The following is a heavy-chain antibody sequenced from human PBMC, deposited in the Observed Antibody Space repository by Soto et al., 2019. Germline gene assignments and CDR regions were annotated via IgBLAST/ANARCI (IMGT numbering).Heavy chain of an antibody. CDR1: RFSLCGYS. CDR3: TRTYYRNAFDI. V-gene: IGHV3-49*04. J-gene: IGHJ3*02. D-gene: IGHD1-26*01. Sequence: GGCPRLFCTTSRFSLCGYSFSWVCPAPGKGLEWVGFIRSKAYGGTTEYAASVKGRFTISRDDSKSIAYLQMNSLKTEDTAVYYCTRTYYRNAFDIWGQGTMVTVSS. CDR2: IRSKAYGGTT.